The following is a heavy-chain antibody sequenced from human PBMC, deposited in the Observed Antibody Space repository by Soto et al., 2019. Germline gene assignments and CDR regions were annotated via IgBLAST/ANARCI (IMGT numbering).Heavy chain of an antibody. D-gene: IGHD2-21*02. J-gene: IGHJ4*02. CDR2: INPSEGNT. Sequence: QVQLMQSGAEVKKPGASVKVSCKASGNTFTNYYIHWVRQAPGQGLEWMGTINPSEGNTTYAQKFLGRVTMTRDTSTSTLYMERTSLRSEDTAVYYWAGGGHVVVVTAAFDYWGQGTLVTVSS. CDR1: GNTFTNYY. CDR3: AGGGHVVVVTAAFDY. V-gene: IGHV1-46*01.